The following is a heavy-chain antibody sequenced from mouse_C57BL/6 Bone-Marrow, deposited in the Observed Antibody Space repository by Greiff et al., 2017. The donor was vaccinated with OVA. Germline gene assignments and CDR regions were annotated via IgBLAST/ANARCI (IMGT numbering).Heavy chain of an antibody. CDR3: ARLSYYGSSLWFAY. J-gene: IGHJ3*01. V-gene: IGHV1-85*01. D-gene: IGHD1-1*01. CDR1: GYTFTSYD. CDR2: IYPRDGST. Sequence: QVQLQQSGPELVKPGASVKLSCKASGYTFTSYDINWVKQRPGQGLEWIGWIYPRDGSTKYNEKFKGKATLTVDTSSSTANMELHSLTSEDSAVYFCARLSYYGSSLWFAYWGQGTLVTVSA.